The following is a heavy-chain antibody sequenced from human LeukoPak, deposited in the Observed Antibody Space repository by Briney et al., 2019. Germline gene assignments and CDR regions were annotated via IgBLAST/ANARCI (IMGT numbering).Heavy chain of an antibody. J-gene: IGHJ3*02. CDR2: IIPIFGTA. CDR1: GGTFSSYA. Sequence: AASVKVSCKASGGTFSSYAICWVRQAPGQGREWMGRIIPIFGTADYAQKFQGRVTITTDESTSTAYMELSSLRSEDTAVYYCARDMTGWATHAFDIWGQGTMVTVSS. CDR3: ARDMTGWATHAFDI. V-gene: IGHV1-69*05. D-gene: IGHD2-15*01.